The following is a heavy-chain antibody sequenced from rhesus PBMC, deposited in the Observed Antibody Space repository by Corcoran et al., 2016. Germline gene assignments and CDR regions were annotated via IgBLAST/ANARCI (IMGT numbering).Heavy chain of an antibody. V-gene: IGHV4S2*01. D-gene: IGHD1-7*02. J-gene: IGHJ2*01. CDR2: IYGMCGST. Sequence: QVQLQESCPGLVKPSATLPLTCAVSGASISSTYWILIRQAQGKGLEWIGRIYGMCGSTEYNPSLKRRVTISIDTSKNQFSRKLSSVTAADTAVYYCARDPNNWNDDRYWYFDLWGPGTPITISS. CDR1: GASISSTY. CDR3: ARDPNNWNDDRYWYFDL.